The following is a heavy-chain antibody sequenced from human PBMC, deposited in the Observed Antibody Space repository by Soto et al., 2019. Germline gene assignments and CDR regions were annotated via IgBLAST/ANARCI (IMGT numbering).Heavy chain of an antibody. CDR1: GGSISSGDYY. CDR2: ISYSGST. D-gene: IGHD2-2*01. Sequence: QVQLQESGPGLVKPSQTLSLTCTVSGGSISSGDYYWSWIRQPPGKGLEWIGYISYSGSTYYNPSLKSRVTISVDTSKNQFSLKLSSVTAADTVVYYCARATIVLVPAAMVSHWFDPWGQGTLVTVSS. J-gene: IGHJ5*02. CDR3: ARATIVLVPAAMVSHWFDP. V-gene: IGHV4-30-4*01.